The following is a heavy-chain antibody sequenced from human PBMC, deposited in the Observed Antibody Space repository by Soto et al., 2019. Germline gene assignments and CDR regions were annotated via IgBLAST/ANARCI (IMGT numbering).Heavy chain of an antibody. D-gene: IGHD6-13*01. J-gene: IGHJ1*01. CDR1: GGSISSSSYY. CDR2: ISSSSSTI. Sequence: ETLSLTCTVSGGSISSSSYYWGWVRQAPGKGLEWVSYISSSSSTIYYADSVKGRFTISRDNAKNSLYLQMNSLRAEDTAVYYCARDLGSSWYPEYFQHWGQGTLVTVSS. V-gene: IGHV3-48*01. CDR3: ARDLGSSWYPEYFQH.